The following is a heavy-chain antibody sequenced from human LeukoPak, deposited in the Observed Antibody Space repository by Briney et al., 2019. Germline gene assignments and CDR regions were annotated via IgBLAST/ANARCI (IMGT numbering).Heavy chain of an antibody. CDR3: VRERYCSGGSCPDY. CDR2: IKQDGSEK. V-gene: IGHV3-7*01. D-gene: IGHD2-15*01. Sequence: GGSLRLSCAASGFTFSSYWMSWVRQAPGKGLEWVTNIKQDGSEKYYVDSEKGRFTISRDNAKNSLYLQMNSLRAEDTAVYYCVRERYCSGGSCPDYWGQGTLVTVSS. J-gene: IGHJ4*02. CDR1: GFTFSSYW.